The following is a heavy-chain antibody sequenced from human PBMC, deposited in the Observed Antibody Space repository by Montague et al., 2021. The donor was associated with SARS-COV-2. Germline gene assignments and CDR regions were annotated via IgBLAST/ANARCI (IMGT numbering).Heavy chain of an antibody. Sequence: SETLSLTCTDSGGSISSYYWSWIRQPPGKGLEWIGYIYYSGSTNYNPSLKSRVTISVDTSKNQFSLKLSSVTAADTAAYYCAGQRKATVVTDLLFDYWGQGTLVTVSS. CDR2: IYYSGST. CDR1: GGSISSYY. V-gene: IGHV4-59*08. D-gene: IGHD4-23*01. J-gene: IGHJ4*02. CDR3: AGQRKATVVTDLLFDY.